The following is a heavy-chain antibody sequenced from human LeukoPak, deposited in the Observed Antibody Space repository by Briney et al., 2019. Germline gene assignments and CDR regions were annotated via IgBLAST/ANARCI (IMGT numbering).Heavy chain of an antibody. CDR2: IYYIGST. J-gene: IGHJ3*02. CDR3: ARGRWLQADAFDI. D-gene: IGHD5-24*01. CDR1: GGSISSYY. V-gene: IGHV4-59*01. Sequence: PSETLSLTCTVSGGSISSYYWSWIRQPPGKGLEWIGYIYYIGSTNYNPSLKSRVTISVDTSKNQFSLKLSSVTAADTAVYYCARGRWLQADAFDIWGQGTMVTVSS.